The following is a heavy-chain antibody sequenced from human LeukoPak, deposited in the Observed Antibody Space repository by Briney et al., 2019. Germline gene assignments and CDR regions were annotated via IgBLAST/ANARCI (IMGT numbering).Heavy chain of an antibody. J-gene: IGHJ4*02. V-gene: IGHV3-21*01. Sequence: GGSLRLSCAASGFTFRSYGMHWVRQAPGKGLEWVSSISSSSSYIYYADSVKGRFTISRDNAKELLYLQMNSLRAEDTAVYYCARLYSSGWYPSFDYWGQGTLVTVSS. D-gene: IGHD6-19*01. CDR1: GFTFRSYG. CDR3: ARLYSSGWYPSFDY. CDR2: ISSSSSYI.